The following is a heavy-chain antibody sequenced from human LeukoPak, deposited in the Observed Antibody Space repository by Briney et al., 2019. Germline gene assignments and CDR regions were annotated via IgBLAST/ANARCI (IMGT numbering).Heavy chain of an antibody. CDR2: IIPIFGTA. V-gene: IGHV1-69*06. CDR1: GGTFSSYA. CDR3: ARDFPEWLLDY. Sequence: ASVKVSCKASGGTFSSYAISWVRQAPGQGLEWMGGIIPIFGTANYAQKFQGRVTITADKSTSTAYMELSSLRSEDTAVYYCARDFPEWLLDYWGQGTLVTVSS. D-gene: IGHD3-3*01. J-gene: IGHJ4*02.